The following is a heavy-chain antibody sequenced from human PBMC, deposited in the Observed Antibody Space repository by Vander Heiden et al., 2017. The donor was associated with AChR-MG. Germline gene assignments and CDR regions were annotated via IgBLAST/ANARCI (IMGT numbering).Heavy chain of an antibody. CDR3: ARAGARSLCGGGCLGWFDP. V-gene: IGHV1-18*04. J-gene: IGHJ5*02. D-gene: IGHD2-21*02. CDR1: GYTFTSHG. CDR2: IQAGTGNT. Sequence: QVQLVQSGGEVKPSGASVTVSCKASGYTFTSHGITWVRQDTGQGLEWMGCIQAGTGNTTETDKVTGRVTMTTHTSTSTVFLELRSLTSGDTAVYYGARAGARSLCGGGCLGWFDPWGQGTLVTVSS.